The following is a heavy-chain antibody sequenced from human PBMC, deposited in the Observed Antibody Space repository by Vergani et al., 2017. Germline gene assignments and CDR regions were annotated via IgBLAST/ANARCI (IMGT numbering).Heavy chain of an antibody. J-gene: IGHJ3*02. CDR3: ARDKRGYYDYIWGSYPPGPATPGAFDI. CDR1: GGSFSAYY. V-gene: IGHV4-34*01. D-gene: IGHD3-16*01. Sequence: QVQLQQWGAGLLKPSETLSLTCAVYGGSFSAYYWSWIRQPPGKGLEWIGEINHSGSTNYNPSLKSRVTISVDTSKNQFSLKLSSVTAADTAVYYCARDKRGYYDYIWGSYPPGPATPGAFDIWGQGTMVTVSS. CDR2: INHSGST.